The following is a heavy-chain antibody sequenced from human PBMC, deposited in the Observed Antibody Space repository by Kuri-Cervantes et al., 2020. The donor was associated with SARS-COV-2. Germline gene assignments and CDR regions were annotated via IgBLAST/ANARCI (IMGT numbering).Heavy chain of an antibody. CDR3: VRDGDHWNFDY. CDR1: GFTFRSYE. J-gene: IGHJ4*02. CDR2: INPDGSYT. V-gene: IGHV3-74*01. D-gene: IGHD1-1*01. Sequence: GESLKISCTVSGFTFRSYEMKWVRQTPGKGLEWVSRINPDGSYTNNADSVKGRFTLSRDNAKNMLFLQMNSLRAEDTAVYYCVRDGDHWNFDYWGQGTLVTVSS.